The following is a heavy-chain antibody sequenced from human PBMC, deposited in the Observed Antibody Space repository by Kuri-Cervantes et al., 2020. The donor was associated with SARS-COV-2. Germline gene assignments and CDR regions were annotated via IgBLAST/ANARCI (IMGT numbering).Heavy chain of an antibody. CDR1: GGSVSSGSYS. V-gene: IGHV4-61*01. Sequence: SETLSLTCTVSGGSVSSGSYSWSWIRQPPGKGLEWIGYIYYSGSTNYNPSLKSRVTISVDTSKNQFSLKLSSVTAADTAVYYCARGGTYYYGSGSYYRYYYYGMDVWGQGTTVTVSS. CDR3: ARGGTYYYGSGSYYRYYYYGMDV. J-gene: IGHJ6*02. CDR2: IYYSGST. D-gene: IGHD3-10*01.